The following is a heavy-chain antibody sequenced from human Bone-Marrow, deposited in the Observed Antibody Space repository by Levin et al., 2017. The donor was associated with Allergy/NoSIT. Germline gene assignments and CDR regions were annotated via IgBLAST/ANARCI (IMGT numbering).Heavy chain of an antibody. CDR2: VDWDDDK. V-gene: IGHV2-70*04. CDR3: ARTHTGVVTAWDAFDV. J-gene: IGHJ3*01. D-gene: IGHD2-21*02. CDR1: GFSLRTTGMR. Sequence: SGPTLVKLTQTLTLTCTVSGFSLRTTGMRVSWIRQPPGKALEWLARVDWDDDKFYSTSLQPRLTLSKDTCKNQMVLTLTEMEPVDTATYYCARTHTGVVTAWDAFDVRGPWTKVTVAS.